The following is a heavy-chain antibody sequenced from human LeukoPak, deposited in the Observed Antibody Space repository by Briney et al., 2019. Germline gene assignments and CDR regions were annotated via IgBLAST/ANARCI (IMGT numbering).Heavy chain of an antibody. CDR3: ARENPSGYYNRPIDY. CDR2: IYYSGSI. V-gene: IGHV4-61*01. J-gene: IGHJ4*02. Sequence: SETLSLTCSVSGGSVSSGSYYWSWIRQPPGKGLEWIGDIYYSGSIKYNPSLKSRVTMSVDTSKNQFSLKLSSVTAADTAIYYCARENPSGYYNRPIDYWGQGTLVTVSS. D-gene: IGHD3-22*01. CDR1: GGSVSSGSYY.